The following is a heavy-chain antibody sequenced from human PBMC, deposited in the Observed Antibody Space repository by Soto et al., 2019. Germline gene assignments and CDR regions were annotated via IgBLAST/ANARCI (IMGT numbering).Heavy chain of an antibody. J-gene: IGHJ5*02. CDR1: GFTFSSYG. CDR2: ISYDGSNK. V-gene: IGHV3-30*18. CDR3: VKVSTFYDILTGYYSTNFFDP. Sequence: PGGSLRLSCAASGFTFSSYGMHWVRQAPGKGLEWVAVISYDGSNKYYADSVKGRFTISRDNSKNTLYLQMNSLRAEDTAVYYCVKVSTFYDILTGYYSTNFFDPWGQGT. D-gene: IGHD3-9*01.